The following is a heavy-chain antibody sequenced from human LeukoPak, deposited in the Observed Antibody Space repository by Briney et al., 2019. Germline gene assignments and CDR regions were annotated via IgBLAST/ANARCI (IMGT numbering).Heavy chain of an antibody. J-gene: IGHJ4*02. CDR2: INHSGST. CDR1: GGSFSGYY. D-gene: IGHD5-18*01. CDR3: ARGQGGYSYGHAPLFDY. V-gene: IGHV4-34*01. Sequence: SETLSLTCAVYGGSFSGYYWSWIRQPPGKGLEWIGEINHSGSTNYNPSLKSRVTISVDTSKNQFSLKLSSVTAADTAVYYCARGQGGYSYGHAPLFDYWGQGTLVTVSS.